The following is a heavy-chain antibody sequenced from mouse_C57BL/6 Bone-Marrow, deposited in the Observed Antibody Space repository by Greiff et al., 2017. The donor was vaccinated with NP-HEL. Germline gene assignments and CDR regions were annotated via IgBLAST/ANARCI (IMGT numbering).Heavy chain of an antibody. CDR3: ARSGHYYGSSSFAY. D-gene: IGHD1-1*01. CDR1: GYTFTSYW. CDR2: IYPGSGST. J-gene: IGHJ3*01. Sequence: QVHVKQPGAELVMPGASVKLSCKASGYTFTSYWITWVKQRPGQGLEWIGDIYPGSGSTNYNEKFKSKATLTVDTSSSTAYMQLSSLTSEDSAVYYCARSGHYYGSSSFAYWGQGTLVTVSA. V-gene: IGHV1-55*01.